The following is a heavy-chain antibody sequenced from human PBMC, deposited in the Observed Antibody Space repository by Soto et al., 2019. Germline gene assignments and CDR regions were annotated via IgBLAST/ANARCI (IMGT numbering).Heavy chain of an antibody. CDR2: ILGRGDT. CDR1: GFTFSTFA. CDR3: AKDNLPDGYWHFYY. V-gene: IGHV3-23*01. J-gene: IGHJ4*02. Sequence: EVQLLESGGGSVQPGGSLRLSCAASGFTFSTFAMSWVRQAPGKGLEWVSGILGRGDTYYEESVKGRFTISRDNSKNTLFLQLNTLRVEDTPLYQFAKDNLPDGYWHFYYWGQGALVTVSS. D-gene: IGHD5-12*01.